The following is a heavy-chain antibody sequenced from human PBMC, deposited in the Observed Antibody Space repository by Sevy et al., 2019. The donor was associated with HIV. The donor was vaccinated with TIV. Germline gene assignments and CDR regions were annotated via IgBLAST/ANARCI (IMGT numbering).Heavy chain of an antibody. CDR3: ARDLFSGGNAVYGY. J-gene: IGHJ4*02. D-gene: IGHD2-15*01. CDR1: EFTFSSYA. CDR2: INAISSNI. Sequence: GGSLRLSFAASEFTFSSYAMNWVRQAPGKGREWVSSINAISSNIYYEDSVKGRFTISRDNAENSLYLQMNSVRAEDTAVYYCARDLFSGGNAVYGYWGQGTLVTVSS. V-gene: IGHV3-21*01.